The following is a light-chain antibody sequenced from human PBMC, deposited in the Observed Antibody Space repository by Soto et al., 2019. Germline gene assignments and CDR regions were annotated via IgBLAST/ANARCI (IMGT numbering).Light chain of an antibody. V-gene: IGLV2-8*01. CDR3: GSHAGNSNLV. CDR2: EVT. J-gene: IGLJ3*02. Sequence: QSVLTQPPSASGSPGQSVTISSTGTSTDVGAYNYVSWYQQHPGKAPKLMIYEVTKRPSGVPDRFSGSKSGNTASLTVSGLQTEDEADYYCGSHAGNSNLVFGGGTKLTVL. CDR1: STDVGAYNY.